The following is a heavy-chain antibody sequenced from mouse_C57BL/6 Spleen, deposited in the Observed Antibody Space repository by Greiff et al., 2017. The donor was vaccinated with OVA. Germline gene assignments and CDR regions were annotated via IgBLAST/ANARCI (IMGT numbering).Heavy chain of an antibody. V-gene: IGHV5-12*01. D-gene: IGHD3-2*02. CDR1: GFTFSDYY. Sequence: EVQRVESGGGLVQPGGSLKLSCAASGFTFSDYYMSWVRQPPEKRLVWVAYISNGGGSTYYPDTVKGRFTISRDNAKNTLYLQMSRLKSEDTAMYYCARHRGSGYVYYAMDYWGQGTSVTVSS. CDR3: ARHRGSGYVYYAMDY. J-gene: IGHJ4*01. CDR2: ISNGGGST.